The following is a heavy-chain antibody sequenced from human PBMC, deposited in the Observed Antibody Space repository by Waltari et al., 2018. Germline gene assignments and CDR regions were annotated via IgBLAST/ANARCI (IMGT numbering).Heavy chain of an antibody. Sequence: QVQLVESGGGVVQPGRSLRLSCSASGFTFSSYGLPWFRQAPGKGLGWVAVISYDGSNKYYADSVKGRFTISRDNSKNTLYLQMNSLRAEDTAVYYCAKVPYYYGSGSPGDYWGQGTLVTVSS. CDR1: GFTFSSYG. V-gene: IGHV3-30*18. D-gene: IGHD3-10*01. CDR2: ISYDGSNK. J-gene: IGHJ4*02. CDR3: AKVPYYYGSGSPGDY.